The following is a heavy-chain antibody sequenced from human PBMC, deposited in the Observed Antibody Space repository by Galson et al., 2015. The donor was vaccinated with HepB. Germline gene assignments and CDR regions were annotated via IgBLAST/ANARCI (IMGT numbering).Heavy chain of an antibody. J-gene: IGHJ3*02. CDR2: ISSSSSYI. CDR3: ARVLSLGSFDI. V-gene: IGHV3-21*01. D-gene: IGHD3-10*02. CDR1: GFTFSSYS. Sequence: SLRLSCAASGFTFSSYSMNWVRQAPGKGLEWVSSISSSSSYIYYADSVKGRFTISRDNAKNPLYLQMNSLRAEDTAVYYCARVLSLGSFDIWGQGTMVTVSS.